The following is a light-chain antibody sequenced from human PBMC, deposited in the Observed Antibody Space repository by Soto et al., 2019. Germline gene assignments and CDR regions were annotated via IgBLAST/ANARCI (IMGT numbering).Light chain of an antibody. Sequence: VVTQPPATLSVSPGERATLSCSTRQTLNNYVAWYQLKGGQVPRLVIYAASTRATDIPARFSGSGSGTDFTLTISRLEPEDFAVYYCQQYGNSRVTFGPGTKVDIK. CDR1: QTLNNY. J-gene: IGKJ3*01. V-gene: IGKV3-15*01. CDR3: QQYGNSRVT. CDR2: AAS.